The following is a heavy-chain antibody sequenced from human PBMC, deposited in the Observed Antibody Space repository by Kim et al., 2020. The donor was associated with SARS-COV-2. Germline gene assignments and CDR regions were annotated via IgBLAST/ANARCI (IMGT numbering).Heavy chain of an antibody. D-gene: IGHD2-2*01. V-gene: IGHV3-49*03. CDR1: GFTFGDYA. Sequence: GGSLRLSCTASGFTFGDYAMSWFRQAPGKGLEWVGFIRSKAYGGTTEYAASVKGRFTISRDDSKSIAYLQMNSLKTEDTAVYYCTRAGDCSSTSCSPLYYYYYYGMDVWGQGTTVTVSS. CDR3: TRAGDCSSTSCSPLYYYYYYGMDV. J-gene: IGHJ6*02. CDR2: IRSKAYGGTT.